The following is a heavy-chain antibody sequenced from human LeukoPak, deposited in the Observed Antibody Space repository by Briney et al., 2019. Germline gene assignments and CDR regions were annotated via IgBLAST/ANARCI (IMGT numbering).Heavy chain of an antibody. V-gene: IGHV1-18*01. CDR3: AGDAGITVAATDWFDP. CDR1: GYTFTSYG. Sequence: ASVKVSCKTSGYTFTSYGISWVRQAPGQGLEWMGWIRTYNGNTNYAQKLQGRVTMTTDTSTSTAYMELRSLRSDDTAVYYCAGDAGITVAATDWFDPWGQGTLVTVSS. J-gene: IGHJ5*02. CDR2: IRTYNGNT. D-gene: IGHD6-19*01.